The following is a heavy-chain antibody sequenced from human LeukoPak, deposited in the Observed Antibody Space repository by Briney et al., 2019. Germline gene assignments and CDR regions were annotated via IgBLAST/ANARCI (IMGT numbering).Heavy chain of an antibody. CDR2: ISYDGSNK. CDR3: ASGYYFDY. V-gene: IGHV3-30*04. CDR1: GFTFSSYA. J-gene: IGHJ4*02. Sequence: GGSLRLSCAASGFTFSSYAMHWVRQAPGKGLEWVAVISYDGSNKYYADSVKGRFTISRDNSKNTLYLQMNSLRAEDTAVYYCASGYYFDYWGQGTLVTVSS.